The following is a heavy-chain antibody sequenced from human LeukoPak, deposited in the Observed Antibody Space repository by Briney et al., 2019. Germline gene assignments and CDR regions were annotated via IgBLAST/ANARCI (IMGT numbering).Heavy chain of an antibody. D-gene: IGHD3-16*02. CDR1: GFSFESYA. J-gene: IGHJ4*02. CDR3: AKHFVNC. V-gene: IGHV3-23*01. CDR2: ISESGDNT. Sequence: GGSLRLSCAASGFSFESYAMNWVRQAPGKGLEWVSSISESGDNTHYADSVKGRFTISRDNSLNTLYLQMNSLRAEDTAVYYCAKHFVNCWGRGTLVTVSS.